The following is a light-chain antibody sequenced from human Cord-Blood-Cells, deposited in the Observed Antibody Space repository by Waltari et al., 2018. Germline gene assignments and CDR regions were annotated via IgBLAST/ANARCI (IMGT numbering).Light chain of an antibody. Sequence: EIVLTQSPATLSLSPGERATLSCRASQSVSSYLAWYQQKPGQAPRLLIYDASNRATGIPARFSGSGSGTDSTLTISSLEPEDFAVYYRQQRSNWPPLTFGGGTKVEIK. CDR2: DAS. CDR3: QQRSNWPPLT. CDR1: QSVSSY. V-gene: IGKV3-11*01. J-gene: IGKJ4*01.